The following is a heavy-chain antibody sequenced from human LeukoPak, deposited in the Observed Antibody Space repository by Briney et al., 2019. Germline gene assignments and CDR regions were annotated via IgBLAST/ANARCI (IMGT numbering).Heavy chain of an antibody. J-gene: IGHJ4*02. V-gene: IGHV3-23*01. D-gene: IGHD3-22*01. CDR3: ASLITMIVVDDY. Sequence: QSGGSLTLSCAASAFSFITSAMGSVRQAPGKGLGWVSTISGSGDATYYADSVKGRFTISRDNSKNTLYLQMNSLRAEDTAVYYCASLITMIVVDDYWGQGTLVTVSS. CDR2: ISGSGDAT. CDR1: AFSFITSA.